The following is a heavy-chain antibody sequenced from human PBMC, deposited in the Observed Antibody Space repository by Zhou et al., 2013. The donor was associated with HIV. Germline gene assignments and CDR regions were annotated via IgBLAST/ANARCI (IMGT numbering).Heavy chain of an antibody. Sequence: QVQLVQSGAEVKKPGSSVKVSCKASGGTFSSYAISWVRQAPGQGLEWMGGIIPIFGTANYAQKFQGRVTITADESTSTAYMELSRLRSEDTAVYYCARAPGYYDSSGSPXWDYYYYGMDVWGQGPRSPSP. J-gene: IGHJ6*02. CDR3: ARAPGYYDSSGSPXWDYYYYGMDV. D-gene: IGHD3-22*01. CDR1: GGTFSSYA. CDR2: IIPIFGTA. V-gene: IGHV1-69*12.